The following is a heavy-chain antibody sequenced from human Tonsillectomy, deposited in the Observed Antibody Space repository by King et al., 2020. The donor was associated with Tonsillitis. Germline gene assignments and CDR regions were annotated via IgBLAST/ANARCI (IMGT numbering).Heavy chain of an antibody. CDR1: GDSIRTYY. Sequence: QLQESGPGLVKPAETLSLTCTVSGDSIRTYYLSWSRPPPGEGLEWIGYIHYSGSTNYNPSPKSRVTISVDTSKNQFSLNLNSVTAADTAVYYCARGPNGGNLLFDIWGQGTVVTVSS. CDR3: ARGPNGGNLLFDI. D-gene: IGHD4-23*01. J-gene: IGHJ3*02. CDR2: IHYSGST. V-gene: IGHV4-59*01.